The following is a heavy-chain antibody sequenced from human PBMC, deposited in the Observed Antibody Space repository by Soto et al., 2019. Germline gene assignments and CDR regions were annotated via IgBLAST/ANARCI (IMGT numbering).Heavy chain of an antibody. CDR1: GYPFSNCA. CDR2: INAGNGDT. D-gene: IGHD4-17*01. V-gene: IGHV1-3*01. J-gene: IGHJ4*02. CDR3: AIEIDATKATSLDN. Sequence: GASVKVSCKASGYPFSNCALHWVRQAPGQGLEWMGWINAGNGDTKYSQKFQDRVTITRDTSASTAYMELSSLRFEDTAVYYCAIEIDATKATSLDNWGQGTLVTV.